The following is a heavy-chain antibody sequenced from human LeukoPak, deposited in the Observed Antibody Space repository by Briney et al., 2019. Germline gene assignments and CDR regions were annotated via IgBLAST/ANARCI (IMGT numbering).Heavy chain of an antibody. V-gene: IGHV5-51*01. CDR3: AKQRPYYAGAGSYRAFDV. Sequence: GESLKISCKGSGYSFISYWIGWVRQMPGKGLEWMGVIYPGDSDTRYSPSTQGQVTISADRSISTAYLQWSSLKASDTAIYYCAKQRPYYAGAGSYRAFDVWGQGTVVTVSS. CDR2: IYPGDSDT. D-gene: IGHD3-10*01. CDR1: GYSFISYW. J-gene: IGHJ3*01.